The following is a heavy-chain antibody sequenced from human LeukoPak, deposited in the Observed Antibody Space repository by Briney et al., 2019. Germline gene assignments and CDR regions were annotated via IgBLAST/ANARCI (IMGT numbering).Heavy chain of an antibody. V-gene: IGHV3-7*04. J-gene: IGHJ4*02. D-gene: IGHD6-19*01. Sequence: GGSLRLSCAASGFTFSGYWMSWVRQAPGKGLEWVANIKQDGSENYYVDSVKGRFTISRDNAKNSLYLQMNSLRAEDTAVYYCARDGGGWTYFDFWGQGALVTVSS. CDR2: IKQDGSEN. CDR1: GFTFSGYW. CDR3: ARDGGGWTYFDF.